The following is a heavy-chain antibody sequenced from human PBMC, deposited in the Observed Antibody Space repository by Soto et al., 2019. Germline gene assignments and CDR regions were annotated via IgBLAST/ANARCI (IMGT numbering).Heavy chain of an antibody. J-gene: IGHJ6*02. D-gene: IGHD6-6*01. V-gene: IGHV1-69*06. CDR2: IIPIFGTA. Sequence: QVQLVQSGAEVKKPGSSVKVSCKASGGTFSSYAISWVRQAPGQGLEWMGGIIPIFGTANYAQKFQGRVTITADKSTSTAYMELSSLRSEDTAVYYCARATLEYSSSAEYYYYYGMDVWGQWTTVTVSS. CDR3: ARATLEYSSSAEYYYYYGMDV. CDR1: GGTFSSYA.